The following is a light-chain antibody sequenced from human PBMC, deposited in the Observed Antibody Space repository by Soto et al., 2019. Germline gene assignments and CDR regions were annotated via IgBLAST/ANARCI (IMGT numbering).Light chain of an antibody. Sequence: QSALTQPASVSGSPGQSITISCTGTSSDVGGYNYVSWFQHHPGKAPKLMISEVSNRPSGVSNRFSGSKSGNTASLTISGLQAEDEADYYCSSYTAGGTIFGTGTKVTVL. CDR3: SSYTAGGTI. CDR1: SSDVGGYNY. J-gene: IGLJ1*01. V-gene: IGLV2-14*01. CDR2: EVS.